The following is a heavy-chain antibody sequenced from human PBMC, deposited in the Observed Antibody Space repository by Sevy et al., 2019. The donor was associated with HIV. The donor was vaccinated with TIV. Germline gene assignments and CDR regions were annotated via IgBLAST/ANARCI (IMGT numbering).Heavy chain of an antibody. Sequence: SETLSLTCTVSGGSTISGAYYWSWIRQPAGKGLEWIGRIYTSGGGGTNYNPSLKSRVTMSLDTSKNQISLNLSSVTAADTAVYYCARELGYWGQGTLVIVSS. J-gene: IGHJ4*02. CDR1: GGSTISGAYY. CDR3: ARELGY. V-gene: IGHV4-61*02. CDR2: IYTSGGGGT.